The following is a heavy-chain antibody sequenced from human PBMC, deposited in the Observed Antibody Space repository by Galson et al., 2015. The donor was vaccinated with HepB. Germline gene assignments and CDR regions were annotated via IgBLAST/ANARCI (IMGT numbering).Heavy chain of an antibody. CDR2: ISGSGGST. CDR1: GFTFSSYA. CDR3: AKDLGPARGYYYYGMDV. D-gene: IGHD7-27*01. V-gene: IGHV3-23*01. Sequence: LRLSCAASGFTFSSYAMSWVRQAPGKGLEWVSAISGSGGSTYYADSVKGRFTISRDNTKNTLYLQMNSLRAEYTAVYYCAKDLGPARGYYYYGMDVWGQGTTVTVSS. J-gene: IGHJ6*02.